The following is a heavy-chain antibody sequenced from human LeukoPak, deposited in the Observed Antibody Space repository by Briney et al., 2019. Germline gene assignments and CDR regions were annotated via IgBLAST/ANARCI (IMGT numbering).Heavy chain of an antibody. CDR1: GGTFSSYA. CDR3: ARGGQQWLSTNYYYYYMDV. D-gene: IGHD6-19*01. CDR2: IIPILGIT. V-gene: IGHV1-69*04. Sequence: GASVKVSCKASGGTFSSYAFSWVRQAPGQGLEWMGRIIPILGITNYAQKFQGRVTITADTSTSTAYMELSSLRSDDTAVYYCARGGQQWLSTNYYYYYMDVWGRGTTVTVSS. J-gene: IGHJ6*03.